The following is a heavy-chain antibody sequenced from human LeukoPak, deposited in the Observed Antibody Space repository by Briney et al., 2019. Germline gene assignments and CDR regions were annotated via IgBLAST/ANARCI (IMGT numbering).Heavy chain of an antibody. CDR1: RFTFSTYT. Sequence: PGGSLRLSCSASRFTFSTYTMNWVRQAPGRGLEWISSIDLSSTYIYYADSVKGRFTISRDNAQNSLYLQLNSLKAEDTAVYYCTYSGEGYQLPIDYWGQGTLVTVSS. CDR3: TYSGEGYQLPIDY. V-gene: IGHV3-21*01. J-gene: IGHJ4*02. D-gene: IGHD2-2*01. CDR2: IDLSSTYI.